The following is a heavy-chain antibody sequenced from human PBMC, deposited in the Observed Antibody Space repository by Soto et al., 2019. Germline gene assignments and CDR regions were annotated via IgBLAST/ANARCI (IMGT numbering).Heavy chain of an antibody. D-gene: IGHD6-19*01. CDR1: GFNFGAFG. V-gene: IGHV3-48*02. J-gene: IGHJ4*02. CDR3: TKSADSAGWGVDF. Sequence: VGSLRLSCGASGFNFGAFGMNWVRQAPGKGLEWVSYISPGGDRIYYAESLKGRITISRDNARNSLSLQMNILSDEDTAVYYCTKSADSAGWGVDFCGQGTLVTVSS. CDR2: ISPGGDRI.